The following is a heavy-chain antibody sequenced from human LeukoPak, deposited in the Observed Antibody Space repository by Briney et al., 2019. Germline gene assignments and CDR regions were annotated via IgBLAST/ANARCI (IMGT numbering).Heavy chain of an antibody. D-gene: IGHD2-2*01. Sequence: NPSQTLSLTCSVSGVSFSDGRYYWTWVRQHPGKGLEWIGYKYYSGSAKYNPSLKSRLTISIDTSKTQFSLQLSSVTAADTATYYCATPYCSSLSCLDVFNMWGQGTRVTVSS. CDR3: ATPYCSSLSCLDVFNM. J-gene: IGHJ3*02. CDR1: GVSFSDGRYY. CDR2: KYYSGSA. V-gene: IGHV4-31*03.